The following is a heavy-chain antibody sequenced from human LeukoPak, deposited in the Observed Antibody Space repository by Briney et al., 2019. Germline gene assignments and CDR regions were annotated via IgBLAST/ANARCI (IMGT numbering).Heavy chain of an antibody. J-gene: IGHJ6*03. CDR2: ISSCSRHI. CDR3: ARDAQWLVPEGYYYYMDV. CDR1: GVNFRRYN. D-gene: IGHD6-19*01. Sequence: GGSLRLSYAGSGVNFRRYNMNWFRQAPAKGLARVSSISSCSRHIFYAHSVKGRFTISRDNAKNSLFLQMNSLRAEDTAVYYCARDAQWLVPEGYYYYMDVWGKGTTVTVSS. V-gene: IGHV3-21*01.